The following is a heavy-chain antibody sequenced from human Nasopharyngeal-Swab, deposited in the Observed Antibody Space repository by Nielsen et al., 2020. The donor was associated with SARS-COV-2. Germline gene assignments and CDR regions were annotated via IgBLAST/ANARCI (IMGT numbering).Heavy chain of an antibody. D-gene: IGHD3-22*01. Sequence: GESLKISCAASGFTFSSYWMSWVRQAPGKGLEWVANIKQDGSEKYYVDSVKGRFTISRDNAKNSLYLQMNSLRAEDTAVYYCARSRRDYYDSSGSDDYWGQGTLVTVSS. CDR2: IKQDGSEK. CDR1: GFTFSSYW. V-gene: IGHV3-7*03. CDR3: ARSRRDYYDSSGSDDY. J-gene: IGHJ4*02.